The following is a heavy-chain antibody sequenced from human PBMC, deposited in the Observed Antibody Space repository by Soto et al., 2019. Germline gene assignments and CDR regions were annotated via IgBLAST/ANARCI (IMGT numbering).Heavy chain of an antibody. CDR1: GFSLSTSGVG. Sequence: QITLKESGPTLVKPTQTLTLTCTFSGFSLSTSGVGVGWIRQPPGKALEWLALIYWYDDKRYSPSLKSRLTFTNDTPKNPMLLTITNKDPVDTATYYCAHSLAASYYGDYEAINSFDYWAQGTLVTVS. CDR2: IYWYDDK. CDR3: AHSLAASYYGDYEAINSFDY. V-gene: IGHV2-5*01. J-gene: IGHJ4*02. D-gene: IGHD4-17*01.